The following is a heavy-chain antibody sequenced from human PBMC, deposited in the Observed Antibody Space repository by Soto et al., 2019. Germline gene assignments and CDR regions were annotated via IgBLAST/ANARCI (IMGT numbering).Heavy chain of an antibody. CDR3: AKKEAVAGYFDY. CDR2: MNPNSGNT. J-gene: IGHJ4*02. CDR1: GYTFTSYD. V-gene: IGHV1-8*01. D-gene: IGHD6-19*01. Sequence: ASVKVSCKASGYTFTSYDINWVRQATGQGLEWMGWMNPNSGNTGYAQKFQGRVTMTRNTSISTAYMELSSLRSEDTAVYYCAKKEAVAGYFDYWGQGTLVTVSS.